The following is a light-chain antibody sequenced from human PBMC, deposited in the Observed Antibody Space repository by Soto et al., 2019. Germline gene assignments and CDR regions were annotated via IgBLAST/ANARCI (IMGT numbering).Light chain of an antibody. CDR2: TNN. CDR3: AAWDDSLKGWV. Sequence: QSVLTQPPSASGTPGQRVTISCSGSGSNIGSKAVNWYQQLPGTAPKLLIYTNNHRPSGVPDRFSGSKSGTSASLAISGLQSDDEADYYCAAWDDSLKGWVFGGGTKLTVL. J-gene: IGLJ3*02. V-gene: IGLV1-44*01. CDR1: GSNIGSKA.